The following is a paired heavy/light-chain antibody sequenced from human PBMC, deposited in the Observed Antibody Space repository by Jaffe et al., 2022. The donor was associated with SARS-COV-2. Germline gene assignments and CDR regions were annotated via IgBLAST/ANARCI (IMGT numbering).Light chain of an antibody. Sequence: SYELTQPPSVSVSPGQTARITCSADALPKQYAYWYQQKPGQAPVLVIYKDTERPSGIPERFSGSSSGTTVTLTISGVQAEDEADYYCQSTDSSGTFSVVFGGGTKLTVL. J-gene: IGLJ2*01. CDR2: KDT. CDR3: QSTDSSGTFSVV. V-gene: IGLV3-25*03. CDR1: ALPKQY.
Heavy chain of an antibody. CDR3: ARTQWLVATQLIYYFDY. Sequence: QVQLVQSGSELKKPGASVKVSCKASGHIFTNYAINWVRQAPGQGLEWLGRINTNTGNPTYAQGFTGRFVFSLDTSVGTAYLQISTLKAEDTAVYYCARTQWLVATQLIYYFDYWGQGTLVTVSS. CDR1: GHIFTNYA. J-gene: IGHJ4*02. D-gene: IGHD6-19*01. CDR2: INTNTGNP. V-gene: IGHV7-4-1*02.